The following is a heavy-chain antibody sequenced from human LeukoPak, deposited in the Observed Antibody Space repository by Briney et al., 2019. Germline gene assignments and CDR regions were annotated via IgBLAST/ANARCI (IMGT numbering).Heavy chain of an antibody. CDR1: GFTFSSYS. Sequence: GGSLRLSCAASGFTFSSYSMNWVRQAPGKGLEWVSYISSSSSTIYYADSVKGRFTISRDNAKNSLYLQMNSLRAEDTAVYYCARESYSSGWYEGVDYWGQGTLVTVSS. CDR3: ARESYSSGWYEGVDY. V-gene: IGHV3-48*01. CDR2: ISSSSSTI. D-gene: IGHD6-19*01. J-gene: IGHJ4*02.